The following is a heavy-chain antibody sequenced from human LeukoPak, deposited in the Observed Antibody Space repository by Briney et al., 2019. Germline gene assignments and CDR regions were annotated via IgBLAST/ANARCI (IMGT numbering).Heavy chain of an antibody. CDR1: GYTFTSYD. J-gene: IGHJ6*03. D-gene: IGHD6-6*01. CDR3: ARDSGIAARRPRYYMDV. CDR2: MNPNSGNT. Sequence: ASVKVSCKASGYTFTSYDINWVRQATGQGLEWMGWMNPNSGNTGYAQKFQGRVTMTSDTSITTAYMEVSSLTSEDTAVYYCARDSGIAARRPRYYMDVWGKGTTVTVSS. V-gene: IGHV1-8*01.